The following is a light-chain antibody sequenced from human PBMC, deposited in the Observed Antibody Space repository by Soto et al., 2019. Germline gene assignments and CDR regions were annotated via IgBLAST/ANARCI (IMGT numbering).Light chain of an antibody. CDR3: CSYAGTYTLWV. CDR2: DVT. CDR1: SGDVGGYNF. J-gene: IGLJ3*02. Sequence: QSALTQPRSVYGSPGQSVTISCTGTSGDVGGYNFVSWYQQYPGKAPKLIIYDVTKRPSGVPDRFSGSKSGNTASLTISGLQAEDEADYYCCSYAGTYTLWVFGGGTKLTVL. V-gene: IGLV2-11*01.